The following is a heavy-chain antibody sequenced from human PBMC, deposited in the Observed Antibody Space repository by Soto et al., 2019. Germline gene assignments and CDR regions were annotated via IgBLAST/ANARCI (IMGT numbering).Heavy chain of an antibody. CDR3: VKGEYYYDGSAYYPFDY. V-gene: IGHV3-74*01. Sequence: GGSLRLSCAASGFSLSSYWMHWVRQVPGKGLVWVSRIQSDGSSTNYADSVKGRFTISKDNAKNTAYPQMSSLRPEDTAVYYCVKGEYYYDGSAYYPFDYWGQGRMVTVSS. J-gene: IGHJ4*02. D-gene: IGHD3-22*01. CDR1: GFSLSSYW. CDR2: IQSDGSST.